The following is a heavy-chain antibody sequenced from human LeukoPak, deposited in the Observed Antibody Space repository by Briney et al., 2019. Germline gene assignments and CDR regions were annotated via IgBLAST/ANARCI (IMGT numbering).Heavy chain of an antibody. CDR3: AKFKGHYGDSEYYFDS. CDR2: ITGSSDYI. CDR1: GFTLSRYS. Sequence: GGSLRLSCAASGFTLSRYSVNWVRQAPGKGLEWVSCITGSSDYIFYADSVRGRFTISRDNAKNSLFLQMNSLRAEDTAVYYCAKFKGHYGDSEYYFDSWGQGTLVTVSS. J-gene: IGHJ4*02. D-gene: IGHD3-10*01. V-gene: IGHV3-21*01.